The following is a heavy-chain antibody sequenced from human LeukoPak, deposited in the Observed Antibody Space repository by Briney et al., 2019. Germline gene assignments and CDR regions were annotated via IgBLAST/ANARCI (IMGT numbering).Heavy chain of an antibody. CDR2: IYPGDSDT. CDR1: GYSFTSYW. D-gene: IGHD1-26*01. V-gene: IGHV5-51*01. CDR3: ARRGIVGATLRRDYYYGMDV. J-gene: IGHJ6*02. Sequence: GESLKISCKGSGYSFTSYWIGWVRQMPGKGLEWIGIIYPGDSDTRYSPSFQGQVTISADKSISTAYLQWSSLKASDTAMYYCARRGIVGATLRRDYYYGMDVWGQGTTVTVSS.